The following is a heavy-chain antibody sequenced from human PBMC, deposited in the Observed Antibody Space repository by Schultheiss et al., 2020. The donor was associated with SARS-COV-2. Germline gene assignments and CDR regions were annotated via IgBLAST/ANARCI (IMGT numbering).Heavy chain of an antibody. D-gene: IGHD2-2*02. CDR2: ISGSGGST. V-gene: IGHV3-23*01. CDR1: GFTFSSYA. CDR3: AREVWGPAATPTEGDAFDI. Sequence: GGSLRLSCAASGFTFSSYAMSWVRQAPGKGLEWVSAISGSGGSTYYADSVKGRFTISRDNSKNTLYLQMNSLRAEDTAVYYCAREVWGPAATPTEGDAFDIWGQGTMVTVSS. J-gene: IGHJ3*02.